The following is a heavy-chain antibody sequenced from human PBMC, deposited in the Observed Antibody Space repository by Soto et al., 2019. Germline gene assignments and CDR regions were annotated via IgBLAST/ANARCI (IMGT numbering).Heavy chain of an antibody. Sequence: GGSLRLSCAASGFTFSSYAMHWVRQAPGKGLEWVAVISYDGSNKYYADSVKGRFTISRDNSKNTLYLQMNSLRAEDTAVYYCARAGGSGWLHNAFDIWGQGTMVTVSS. CDR2: ISYDGSNK. CDR3: ARAGGSGWLHNAFDI. J-gene: IGHJ3*02. V-gene: IGHV3-30-3*01. CDR1: GFTFSSYA. D-gene: IGHD3-10*01.